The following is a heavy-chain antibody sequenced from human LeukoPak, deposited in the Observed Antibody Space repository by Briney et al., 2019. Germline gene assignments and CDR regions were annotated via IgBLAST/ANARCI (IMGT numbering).Heavy chain of an antibody. CDR1: GFTVSSNY. J-gene: IGHJ4*02. V-gene: IGHV3-66*01. D-gene: IGHD2-15*01. Sequence: GGSLRLSCAASGFTVSSNYMSWVRQAPGKGLEWVSVIYSGGSTYYADSVKGRITISRDNSKNTPYLQMNSLRVEDTAVYYCARDFCSAGSCYPDNWGQGTLVTVSS. CDR3: ARDFCSAGSCYPDN. CDR2: IYSGGST.